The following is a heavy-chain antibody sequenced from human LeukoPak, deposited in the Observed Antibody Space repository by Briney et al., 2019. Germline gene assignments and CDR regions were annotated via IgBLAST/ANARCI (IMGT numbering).Heavy chain of an antibody. D-gene: IGHD2-15*01. CDR3: ARDRRNVVVVDAFDI. J-gene: IGHJ3*02. CDR1: GGSISTYY. Sequence: MTSETLSLTCTVSGGSISTYYWSWIRQPPGKGLEWLGYIYYSGSTSYNPSLKSRVTISVDTSKNQFSLKLSSVTAADTAVYYCARDRRNVVVVDAFDIWGQGTMVTVSS. CDR2: IYYSGST. V-gene: IGHV4-59*01.